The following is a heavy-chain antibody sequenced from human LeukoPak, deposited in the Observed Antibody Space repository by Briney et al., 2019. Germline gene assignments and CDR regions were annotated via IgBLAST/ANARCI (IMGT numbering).Heavy chain of an antibody. D-gene: IGHD1-14*01. CDR1: GYTFTSDD. J-gene: IGHJ6*03. Sequence: ASVKGSCRAYGYTFTSDDINWVRQATGQGLEWMGWMNPNSGNTGYAQKFQGRVTITRNTSIRTAYMELSSLRSEDTAVYYCARARRNRYYYYYMDVWGKGTTVTVSS. V-gene: IGHV1-8*03. CDR2: MNPNSGNT. CDR3: ARARRNRYYYYYMDV.